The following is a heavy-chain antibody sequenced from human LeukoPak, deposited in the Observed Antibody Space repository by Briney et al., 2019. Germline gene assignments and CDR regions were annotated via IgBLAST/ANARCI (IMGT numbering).Heavy chain of an antibody. CDR1: GFTFDDYG. Sequence: GGPLTLSWAVSGFTFDDYGMRWVRQAPGEGVEGVSGINWNGGSTGYADSVKGRFTISRDNAKNSLYLQMNSLRAEDTALYYCAGVWSPPYTSSWPYYFDYWGQGTLVTVSS. J-gene: IGHJ4*02. CDR2: INWNGGST. D-gene: IGHD6-13*01. V-gene: IGHV3-20*04. CDR3: AGVWSPPYTSSWPYYFDY.